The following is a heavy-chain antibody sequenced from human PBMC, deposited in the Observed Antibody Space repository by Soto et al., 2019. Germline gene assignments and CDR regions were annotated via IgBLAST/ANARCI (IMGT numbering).Heavy chain of an antibody. D-gene: IGHD3-3*01. CDR2: INHSGST. CDR1: GGSFSGYY. CDR3: ARGLYYDFWSGYLLRGVDY. J-gene: IGHJ4*02. Sequence: SETLSLTCAVYGGSFSGYYWSWIRQPPGKGLEWIGEINHSGSTNYNPSLKSRVTISVDTSKNQFSLKLSSVTAADTAVYYCARGLYYDFWSGYLLRGVDYWGQGTLVTVSS. V-gene: IGHV4-34*01.